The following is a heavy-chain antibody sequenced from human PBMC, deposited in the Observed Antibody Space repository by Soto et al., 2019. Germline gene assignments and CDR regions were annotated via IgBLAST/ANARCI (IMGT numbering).Heavy chain of an antibody. D-gene: IGHD6-6*01. CDR2: ISHSGST. V-gene: IGHV4-4*02. CDR3: ARTLSYTSASTFDY. Sequence: SETLSLTCAVSGGSISSGNWWSWVRQPPGKGLEWIGEISHSGSTKYNPSLKSRVTISTDKSKKQFSLKLSSVTAADTAMYYCARTLSYTSASTFDYWGQGTLVTVSS. CDR1: GGSISSGNW. J-gene: IGHJ4*02.